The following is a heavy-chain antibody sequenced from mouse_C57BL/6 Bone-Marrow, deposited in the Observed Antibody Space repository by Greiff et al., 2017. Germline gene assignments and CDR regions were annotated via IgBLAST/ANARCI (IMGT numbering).Heavy chain of an antibody. CDR2: ISDGGSYT. CDR3: ASPLLLRSSWFAY. V-gene: IGHV5-4*03. Sequence: EVKLMESGGGLVKPGGSLKLSCAASGFTFSRYAMSWVRQTPEKRLAWVATISDGGSYTYYPDNVKGRFTISRDNAKNNLYLQMSHLKSEDTAMXYCASPLLLRSSWFAYWGQGTLVTVSA. CDR1: GFTFSRYA. J-gene: IGHJ3*01. D-gene: IGHD1-1*01.